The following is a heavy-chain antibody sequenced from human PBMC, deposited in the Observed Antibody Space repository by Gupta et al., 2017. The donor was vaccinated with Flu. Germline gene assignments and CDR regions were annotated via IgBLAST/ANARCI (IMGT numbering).Heavy chain of an antibody. CDR2: IHTSGAT. V-gene: IGHV4-4*07. CDR1: GGSISGSY. J-gene: IGHJ4*02. D-gene: IGHD6-13*01. Sequence: QVQLLGSGPGLVKPSETLSLTCTVSGGSISGSYVHWIRQPAGKGLEWIGRIHTSGATHYNPSLESRVTMSVDTSKNQFSLNLGSVTAADTALYYCARGLTAASFFDYWGQGTLVTVSS. CDR3: ARGLTAASFFDY.